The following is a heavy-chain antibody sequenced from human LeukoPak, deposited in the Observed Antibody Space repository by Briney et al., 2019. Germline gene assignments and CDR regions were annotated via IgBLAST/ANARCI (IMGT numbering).Heavy chain of an antibody. D-gene: IGHD4-23*01. Sequence: GGSLRLSCAASGFTFGDYSMNWVRQAPGKGPEWVSYISGFSSAIYYADSVKGRFTISRDNAKNSLYLQMNSLRAEDTAVYYCTRENYGGISYGMDVRGQGTTVTVSS. CDR3: TRENYGGISYGMDV. CDR2: ISGFSSAI. J-gene: IGHJ6*02. V-gene: IGHV3-48*01. CDR1: GFTFGDYS.